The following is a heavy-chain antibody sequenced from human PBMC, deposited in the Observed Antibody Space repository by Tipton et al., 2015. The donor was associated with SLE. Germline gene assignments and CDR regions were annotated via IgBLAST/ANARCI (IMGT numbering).Heavy chain of an antibody. Sequence: SLRLSCAASGFTFSSYSMNWVRQAPGKGLEWVSSISSSSSYIYYADSVKGRFTISRDNAKNSLYLQMNSLRAEDTAVYYCARMFWGVGYCSGGSCGEGQDYYGMDVWGQGTTVTVSS. J-gene: IGHJ6*02. V-gene: IGHV3-21*01. CDR2: ISSSSSYI. D-gene: IGHD2-15*01. CDR3: ARMFWGVGYCSGGSCGEGQDYYGMDV. CDR1: GFTFSSYS.